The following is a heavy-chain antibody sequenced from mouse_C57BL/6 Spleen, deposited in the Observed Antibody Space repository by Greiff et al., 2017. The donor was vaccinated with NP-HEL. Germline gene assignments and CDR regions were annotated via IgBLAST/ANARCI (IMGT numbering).Heavy chain of an antibody. CDR2: IYPGDGDT. D-gene: IGHD3-2*02. CDR1: GYAFSSSW. Sequence: VQLQQSGPELVKPGASVKISCKASGYAFSSSWMNWVKQRPGKGLEWIGRIYPGDGDTNYNGKFKGKATLTADKSSSTAYMQLSSLTSEDSAVYFCARSRPSGYDYWGQGTTLTVSS. CDR3: ARSRPSGYDY. V-gene: IGHV1-82*01. J-gene: IGHJ2*01.